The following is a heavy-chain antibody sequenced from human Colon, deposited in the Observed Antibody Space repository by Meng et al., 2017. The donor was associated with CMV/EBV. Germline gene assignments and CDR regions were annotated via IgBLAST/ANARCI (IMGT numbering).Heavy chain of an antibody. D-gene: IGHD1-26*01. J-gene: IGHJ4*02. CDR2: LHSDGTSA. V-gene: IGHV3-74*01. CDR1: GFTFRSYW. Sequence: CAASGFTFRSYWMHWVRQVPGKGMVWVSRLHSDGTSASYADSVQGRFTISRDNAKSTLYLQMNSLRAEDTAVYYCARGYSGTYRADYWGQGTLVTVSS. CDR3: ARGYSGTYRADY.